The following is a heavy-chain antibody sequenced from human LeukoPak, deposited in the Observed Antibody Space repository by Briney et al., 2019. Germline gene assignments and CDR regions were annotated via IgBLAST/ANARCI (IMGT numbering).Heavy chain of an antibody. CDR1: GNTFTSYE. CDR2: MNPDSGNT. D-gene: IGHD3-22*01. CDR3: ARGQIVYSFDRSGYFDY. Sequence: ASVKVSCKASGNTFTSYEINWVRQATGQGLEWMGWMNPDSGNTGYAQQFQGRVTMTRNTSISTAYMELSSLRSEDTAVYYCARGQIVYSFDRSGYFDYWGQGNLVTVSS. J-gene: IGHJ4*02. V-gene: IGHV1-8*01.